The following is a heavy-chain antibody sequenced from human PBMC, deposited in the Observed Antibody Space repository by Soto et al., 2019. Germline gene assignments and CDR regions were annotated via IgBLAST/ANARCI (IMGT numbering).Heavy chain of an antibody. CDR3: ARAFGGVTESDAFDI. D-gene: IGHD3-16*01. CDR1: GFTFSSYD. V-gene: IGHV3-13*01. Sequence: PGGSLRLSCAASGFTFSSYDMHWVRQATGKGLEWVSAIGTAGDTYYPGSVKGRFTISRENAKNSLYLQMNGLRAGDTAVYYCARAFGGVTESDAFDIWGQGKVLPVS. CDR2: IGTAGDT. J-gene: IGHJ3*02.